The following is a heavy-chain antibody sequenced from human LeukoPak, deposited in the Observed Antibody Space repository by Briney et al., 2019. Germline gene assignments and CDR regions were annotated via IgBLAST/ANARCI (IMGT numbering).Heavy chain of an antibody. CDR2: FDNSGST. CDR3: ARLTMVRGVIITEPDYYYYMDV. V-gene: IGHV4-39*01. CDR1: GGSISSSSYN. D-gene: IGHD3-10*01. Sequence: SETLSLTCTVSGGSISSSSYNWGWIRQPPGKGLEWIGSFDNSGSTYYNPSLKSRVTISVDTSKDQFSLKLTSVTAADTAVYYCARLTMVRGVIITEPDYYYYMDVWGKGTTVTVSS. J-gene: IGHJ6*03.